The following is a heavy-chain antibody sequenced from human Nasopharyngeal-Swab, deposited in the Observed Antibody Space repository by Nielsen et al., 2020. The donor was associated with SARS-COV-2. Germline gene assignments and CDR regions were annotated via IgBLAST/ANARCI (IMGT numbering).Heavy chain of an antibody. Sequence: GESLKISCKASGYTFTGYYMHWVRQAPGQGLEWMGWINPNSGGTNYAQKFQGRVTMTRDTSISTAYMELSRLRSDDTAVYYCARGGIRYDYVWGSYQHFDYWGQGTLVTVSS. J-gene: IGHJ4*02. D-gene: IGHD3-16*02. CDR2: INPNSGGT. CDR1: GYTFTGYY. CDR3: ARGGIRYDYVWGSYQHFDY. V-gene: IGHV1-2*02.